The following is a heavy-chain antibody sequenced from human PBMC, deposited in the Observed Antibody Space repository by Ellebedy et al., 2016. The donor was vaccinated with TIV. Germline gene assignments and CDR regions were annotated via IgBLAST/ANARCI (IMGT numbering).Heavy chain of an antibody. CDR3: AAVAGRWYFDL. V-gene: IGHV3-64D*09. CDR1: GFTFSSFA. Sequence: PGGSLRLSCAASGFTFSSFAMHWIRQAPGKGLEYVSAINNNGGSTFYADLVKGRFTVSRDNSKNTLFLQMSSLRDEDTALYHCAAVAGRWYFDLWGRGTLVTVSS. CDR2: INNNGGST. J-gene: IGHJ2*01. D-gene: IGHD6-19*01.